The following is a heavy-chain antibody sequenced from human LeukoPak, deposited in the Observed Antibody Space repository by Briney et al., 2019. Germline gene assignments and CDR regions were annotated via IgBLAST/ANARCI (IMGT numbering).Heavy chain of an antibody. Sequence: GGSLRLSCAASGFTFSSYSMNWVRQGPGKGLEWVSSISSSSSYIYYADSVKGRFTISRDNAKNSLYLQMNSLRAEDTAVYYCARDRAGATTDYWGQGTLVAVSS. V-gene: IGHV3-21*01. CDR1: GFTFSSYS. CDR2: ISSSSSYI. CDR3: ARDRAGATTDY. J-gene: IGHJ4*02. D-gene: IGHD1-26*01.